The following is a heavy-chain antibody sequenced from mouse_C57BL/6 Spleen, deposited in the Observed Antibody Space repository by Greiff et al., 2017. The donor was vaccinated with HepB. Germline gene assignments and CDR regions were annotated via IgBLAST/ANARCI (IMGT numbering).Heavy chain of an antibody. CDR3: ARMGYYGSSSYWYFDV. D-gene: IGHD1-1*01. Sequence: VKLMESGPGILQPSQTLSLTCSFSGFSLSTFGMGVGWIRQPSGKGLEWLAHIWWDDDKYYNPALKSRLTISKDTSKNQVFLKIANVDTADTATYYCARMGYYGSSSYWYFDVWGTGTTVTVSS. J-gene: IGHJ1*03. V-gene: IGHV8-8*01. CDR2: IWWDDDK. CDR1: GFSLSTFGMG.